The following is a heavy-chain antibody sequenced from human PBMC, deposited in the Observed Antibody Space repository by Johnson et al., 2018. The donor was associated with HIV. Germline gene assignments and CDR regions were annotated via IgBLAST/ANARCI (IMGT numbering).Heavy chain of an antibody. CDR3: AREKIRAFDI. CDR1: GFTFDDYG. CDR2: ISYDGSNK. V-gene: IGHV3-30*03. J-gene: IGHJ3*02. Sequence: QVQLVESGGGVVRPGGSLRLSCAASGFTFDDYGMSWVRQAPGKGLEWVAVISYDGSNKYYADSVKGRFTISRDNSKNTLYLQMNSLRAEDTAVYYCAREKIRAFDIWGQGTMVTVSS.